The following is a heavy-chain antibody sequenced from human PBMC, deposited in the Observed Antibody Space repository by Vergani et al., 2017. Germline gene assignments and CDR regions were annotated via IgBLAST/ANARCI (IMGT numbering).Heavy chain of an antibody. D-gene: IGHD1-26*01. V-gene: IGHV1-69*02. J-gene: IGHJ5*02. CDR2: VIPILGIA. CDR3: ASAGPSGGWFDP. Sequence: QVQLVQSGAVVKKPGSSVKVSCKASGGTFSSYTISWVRQAPGQGLEWMGRVIPILGIANYAQKFQGRVTITADKSTSTAYMELSSLRSEDTAVYYCASAGPSGGWFDPWGQGTLVTVSS. CDR1: GGTFSSYT.